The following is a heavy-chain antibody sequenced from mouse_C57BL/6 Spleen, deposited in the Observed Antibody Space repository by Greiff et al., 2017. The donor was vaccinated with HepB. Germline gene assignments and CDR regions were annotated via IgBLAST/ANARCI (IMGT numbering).Heavy chain of an antibody. CDR3: TKITTVPSFAY. Sequence: VQLQQSGAELVRPGASVTLSCKASGYTFTDYEMHWVKQTPVHGLEWIGAIDPETGGTAYNQKFKGKAILTADKSSSTAYMELRSLTSEDSAVYYCTKITTVPSFAYWGQGTLVTVSA. CDR2: IDPETGGT. D-gene: IGHD1-1*01. V-gene: IGHV1-15*01. CDR1: GYTFTDYE. J-gene: IGHJ3*01.